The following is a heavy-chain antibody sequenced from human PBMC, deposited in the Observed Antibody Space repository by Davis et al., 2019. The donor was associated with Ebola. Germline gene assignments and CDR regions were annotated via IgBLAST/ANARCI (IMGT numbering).Heavy chain of an antibody. Sequence: SLKISCAASGFTFSSYAMHWVRQAPGKGLEWVSGISWNSGSIGYADSVKGRFTISRDNAKNSLYLQMNSLRAEDTALYYCAKARGYSYGPDYNWFDPWGQGTLVTVSS. V-gene: IGHV3-9*01. CDR1: GFTFSSYA. J-gene: IGHJ5*02. D-gene: IGHD5-18*01. CDR2: ISWNSGSI. CDR3: AKARGYSYGPDYNWFDP.